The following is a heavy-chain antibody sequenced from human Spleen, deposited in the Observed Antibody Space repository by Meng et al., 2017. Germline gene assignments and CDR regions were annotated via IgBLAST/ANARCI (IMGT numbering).Heavy chain of an antibody. CDR3: ASLSTSWSGDDY. J-gene: IGHJ4*02. CDR1: GWSFSNYS. Sequence: QVQLQQWGAGLLKPSETLSLTCAVYGWSFSNYSWSWIRQPPGKGLEWIGEIHHSGSTNYNPSLKSRVTISVDTSKIQFSLKLSSVTAADTAVYYCASLSTSWSGDDYWGQGTLVTVSS. V-gene: IGHV4-34*01. D-gene: IGHD6-13*01. CDR2: IHHSGST.